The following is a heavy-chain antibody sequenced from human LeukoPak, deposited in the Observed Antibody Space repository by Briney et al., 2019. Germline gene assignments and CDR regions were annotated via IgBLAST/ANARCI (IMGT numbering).Heavy chain of an antibody. V-gene: IGHV1-24*01. Sequence: ASVKVSCKVSGYTLTELSMHWVRQAPGKGLEWMGGFDPEDGETIYAQKFQGRVTMTEDTSTDTAYMELSSLRSEDTAVYYCATAAPYAWIQLWLDYWGQGTLDTVSS. CDR2: FDPEDGET. CDR1: GYTLTELS. J-gene: IGHJ4*02. D-gene: IGHD5-18*01. CDR3: ATAAPYAWIQLWLDY.